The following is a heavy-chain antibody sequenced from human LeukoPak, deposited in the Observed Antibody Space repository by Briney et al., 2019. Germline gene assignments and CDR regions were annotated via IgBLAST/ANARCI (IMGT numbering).Heavy chain of an antibody. CDR1: GGSFSGYY. Sequence: SETLSLTCAVYGGSFSGYYWSWIRQPPGKGLEWIGEINHSGSTNYNPSLKSRVTISVDTSKNQFSLKLSPVTAADTAVYYCARGITIFGVGKFDYWGQGTLVTVSS. CDR3: ARGITIFGVGKFDY. D-gene: IGHD3-3*01. V-gene: IGHV4-34*01. CDR2: INHSGST. J-gene: IGHJ4*02.